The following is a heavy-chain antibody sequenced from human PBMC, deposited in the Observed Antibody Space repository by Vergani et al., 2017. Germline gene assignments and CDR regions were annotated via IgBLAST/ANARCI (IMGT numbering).Heavy chain of an antibody. D-gene: IGHD6-19*01. V-gene: IGHV4-39*01. CDR1: GTSIRSSNYY. Sequence: QLQLQELGPGLVKPSATLSLTCSVSGTSIRSSNYYWGWIRQPPGKGLEWIASIYYSGSTYYNPSLKSRVTISVDTSKNQFSLKLSSVTAADTAVYFCVRHSTVEWLVKLGWIDPWGQGILVTVSS. J-gene: IGHJ5*02. CDR2: IYYSGST. CDR3: VRHSTVEWLVKLGWIDP.